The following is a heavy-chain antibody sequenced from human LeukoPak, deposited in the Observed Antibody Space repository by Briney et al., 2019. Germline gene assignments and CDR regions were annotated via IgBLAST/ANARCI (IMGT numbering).Heavy chain of an antibody. J-gene: IGHJ3*02. D-gene: IGHD3-3*01. V-gene: IGHV4-59*08. Sequence: SETLSLTCTVSGGSICSYYWSWIRQPPGKGLEWIGYIYYSGSTNYNPSLKSRVTISVDTSKNQFSLKLSSVTAADTAVYYCARTNSPQEYDFWSGYYQEPQVSFDIWGQGTMVTVSS. CDR3: ARTNSPQEYDFWSGYYQEPQVSFDI. CDR2: IYYSGST. CDR1: GGSICSYY.